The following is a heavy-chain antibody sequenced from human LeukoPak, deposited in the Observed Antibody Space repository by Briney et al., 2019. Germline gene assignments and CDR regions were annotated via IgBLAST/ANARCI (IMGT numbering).Heavy chain of an antibody. D-gene: IGHD6-6*01. CDR1: GFTFSDYY. J-gene: IGHJ5*02. V-gene: IGHV3-11*04. CDR3: ARDVGTSSNWYDP. Sequence: GGSLRLSWAASGFTFSDYYMSWIRQAPGKGLEWVSYISTGGSTIYYADSVRGRFTISRDNTKNSLFLQMKSLRVEDTAIYYCARDVGTSSNWYDPWGQGTLVTVSS. CDR2: ISTGGSTI.